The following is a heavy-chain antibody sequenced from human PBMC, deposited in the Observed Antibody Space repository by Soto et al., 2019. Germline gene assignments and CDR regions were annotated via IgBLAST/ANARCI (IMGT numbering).Heavy chain of an antibody. CDR1: GFTFSSYG. CDR2: IWYDGSNK. CDR3: ARDIAVAGTQSLAFDI. D-gene: IGHD6-19*01. J-gene: IGHJ3*02. V-gene: IGHV3-33*01. Sequence: QVQLVESGGGVVQPGRSLRLSCAASGFTFSSYGMHWVRQAPGKGLEWVAVIWYDGSNKYYADSVKGRFTISRDNSKNTLDLQMNSLRAEDTAVYYCARDIAVAGTQSLAFDIWGQGTMVTVSS.